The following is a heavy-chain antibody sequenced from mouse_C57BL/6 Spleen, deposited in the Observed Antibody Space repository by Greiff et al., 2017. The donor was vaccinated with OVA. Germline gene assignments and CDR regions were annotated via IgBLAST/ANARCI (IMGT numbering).Heavy chain of an antibody. V-gene: IGHV1-26*01. CDR1: GYTFTDYY. CDR3: ARGYYGSSYHYFDY. D-gene: IGHD1-1*01. J-gene: IGHJ2*01. Sequence: EVQLQQSGPELVKPGASVKISCKASGYTFTDYYMNWVKQSHGKSLEWIGDINPNNGGTSYNQKFKGKATLTVDKSSSTAYMELRSLTSEDSAVYYCARGYYGSSYHYFDYWGQGTTLTVSS. CDR2: INPNNGGT.